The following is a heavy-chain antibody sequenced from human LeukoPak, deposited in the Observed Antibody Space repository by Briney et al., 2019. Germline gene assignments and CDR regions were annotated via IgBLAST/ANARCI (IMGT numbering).Heavy chain of an antibody. J-gene: IGHJ3*02. CDR3: AKDLRSSSDDAFDI. CDR2: ISNDGINK. CDR1: GFPFNTFG. V-gene: IGHV3-30*18. Sequence: GGSLRLSCAASGFPFNTFGMRWVRQIPGKGLEWLALISNDGINKYYGDSVKGRFTISRDNSKNTLHLQMNSLRAEDTAVYYCAKDLRSSSDDAFDIWGQGTMVTVSS. D-gene: IGHD3-3*01.